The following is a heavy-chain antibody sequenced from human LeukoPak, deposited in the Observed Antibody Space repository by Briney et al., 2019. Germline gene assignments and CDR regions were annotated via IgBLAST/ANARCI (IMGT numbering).Heavy chain of an antibody. Sequence: SETLSLTCTVSGGSISSYYWSWIRQPAGKGLEWIGRIYTSGSTNYNPSLKSRITMSVDTSKNQFSLKLSSVTAADTAVYYCARDLVYCSSTSCHDKYNWFDPWGQGTLVTVSS. CDR2: IYTSGST. V-gene: IGHV4-4*07. J-gene: IGHJ5*02. CDR1: GGSISSYY. D-gene: IGHD2-2*01. CDR3: ARDLVYCSSTSCHDKYNWFDP.